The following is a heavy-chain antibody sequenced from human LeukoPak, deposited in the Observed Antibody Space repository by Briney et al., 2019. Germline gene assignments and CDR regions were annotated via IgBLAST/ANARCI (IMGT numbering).Heavy chain of an antibody. J-gene: IGHJ4*02. CDR1: GYNFTSLR. CDR2: IYPGDSDT. CDR3: ARHGYGYYFDY. Sequence: GGVLEIFLYGSGYNFTSLRIGLGRPMSGKGVGWMGIIYPGDSDTRYSPSFQGQVTISADNSTTTAYLQWSSLTAADTAMYYCARHGYGYYFDYWGQGTLVTVSS. V-gene: IGHV5-51*01. D-gene: IGHD5-12*01.